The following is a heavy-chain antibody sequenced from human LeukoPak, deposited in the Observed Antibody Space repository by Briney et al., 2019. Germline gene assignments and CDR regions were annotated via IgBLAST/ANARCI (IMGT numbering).Heavy chain of an antibody. V-gene: IGHV3-74*01. Sequence: GSLELSCATSGFALSIYRMHWVRQAPGKGLVWVSRIDTDVRKTDYADSVKGRFTISRDNAKNTLYLQMNSLRAEDTAVYYCARGLLGIDYWGQGTLVTVSS. CDR2: IDTDVRKT. CDR3: ARGLLGIDY. CDR1: GFALSIYR. D-gene: IGHD2-8*02. J-gene: IGHJ4*02.